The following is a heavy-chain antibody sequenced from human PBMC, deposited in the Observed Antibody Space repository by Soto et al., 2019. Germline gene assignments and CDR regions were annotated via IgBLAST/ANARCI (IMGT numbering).Heavy chain of an antibody. V-gene: IGHV5-51*01. CDR2: IYPGDSDT. Sequence: GESLKISCKGSGYSFTSYWIGWVRQMPGKGLKWMGIIYPGDSDTRYSPSFQGQVTISADKSISTAYLQWSSLKASDTAMYYCARAPADSGWGPSYGMDVWGQGTTVTVSS. J-gene: IGHJ6*02. CDR1: GYSFTSYW. D-gene: IGHD6-19*01. CDR3: ARAPADSGWGPSYGMDV.